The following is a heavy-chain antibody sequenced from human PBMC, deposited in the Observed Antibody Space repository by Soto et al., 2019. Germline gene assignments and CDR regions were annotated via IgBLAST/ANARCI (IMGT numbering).Heavy chain of an antibody. Sequence: PGGSLRLSCAASGFTFSSYWMHWVRQAPGKGLVWVSRINSDGSSTSYADSVKGRFTISRDNAKNTLYLQMNSLRAEDTAVYYCARIRGYSYGYDYWGQGTLVTVSS. D-gene: IGHD5-18*01. CDR1: GFTFSSYW. V-gene: IGHV3-74*01. CDR2: INSDGSST. J-gene: IGHJ4*02. CDR3: ARIRGYSYGYDY.